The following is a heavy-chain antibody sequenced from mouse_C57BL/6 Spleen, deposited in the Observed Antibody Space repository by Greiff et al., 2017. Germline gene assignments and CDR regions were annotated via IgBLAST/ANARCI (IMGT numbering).Heavy chain of an antibody. J-gene: IGHJ3*01. Sequence: VKLMESGPELVKPGASVKISCKASGYAFSSSWMNWVKQRPGKGLEWIGRIYPGDGDTNYNGKFKGKATLTADKSSSTAYMQLSSLTSEDSAVYFCAREGIRRSFAYWGQGTLVTVSA. CDR2: IYPGDGDT. V-gene: IGHV1-82*01. CDR3: AREGIRRSFAY. CDR1: GYAFSSSW. D-gene: IGHD2-12*01.